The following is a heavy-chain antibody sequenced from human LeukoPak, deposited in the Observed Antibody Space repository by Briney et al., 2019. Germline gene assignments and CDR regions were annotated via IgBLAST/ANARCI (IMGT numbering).Heavy chain of an antibody. V-gene: IGHV4-59*08. CDR3: ARSNYCGGDCYSWDS. CDR1: GGSISSYY. Sequence: SETLSLTCTVSGGSISSYYWSWIRQPPRKGLEWIGYIYYSGSTNYTPSLKSRVTISVDTSKNQFSLKLNSVTAADTAVYYCARSNYCGGDCYSWDSWGQGTLVTVSS. J-gene: IGHJ4*02. D-gene: IGHD2-21*02. CDR2: IYYSGST.